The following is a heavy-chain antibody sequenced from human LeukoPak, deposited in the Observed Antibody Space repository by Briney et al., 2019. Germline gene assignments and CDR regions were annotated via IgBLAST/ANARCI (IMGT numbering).Heavy chain of an antibody. V-gene: IGHV3-48*03. J-gene: IGHJ4*02. Sequence: PGGSLRLSCAASGFTFSSYEMNWVRQAPGKGLEWVSYISSSGTTIYYADSVKGRFTISRDNAKNSLYLQMNSLRAEDTAVYYCARRYCSSTSCLIDYWAREPWSPSPQ. CDR3: ARRYCSSTSCLIDY. D-gene: IGHD2-2*01. CDR1: GFTFSSYE. CDR2: ISSSGTTI.